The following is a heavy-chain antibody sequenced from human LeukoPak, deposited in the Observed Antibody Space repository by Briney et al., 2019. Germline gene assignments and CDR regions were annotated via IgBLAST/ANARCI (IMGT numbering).Heavy chain of an antibody. CDR1: GGTFSSYA. CDR2: IIPIFGTA. D-gene: IGHD2-2*01. V-gene: IGHV1-69*13. J-gene: IGHJ5*02. CDR3: ARDGLVPAAKNWFDP. Sequence: SVKVSCKASGGTFSSYAISWVRQAPGQGLEWMGGIIPIFGTANYAQKFQGRVTITADESTSTAYMELSSLRSEDTAVYYCARDGLVPAAKNWFDPWGQGTLVTVSS.